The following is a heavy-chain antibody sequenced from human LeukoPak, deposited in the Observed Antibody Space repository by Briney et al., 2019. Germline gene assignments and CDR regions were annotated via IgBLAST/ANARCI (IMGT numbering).Heavy chain of an antibody. CDR1: GFTFSSYG. Sequence: GGSLRLSCAASGFTFSSYGMHWVRQAPGKGLEWVAVIWYDGSNKYYADSVKGRFTISRDNSKNTLYLQMNSLRAEDTAVYYCAKGRSNRTGIAARPGAHYYYYMDVWGKGTTVTVSS. D-gene: IGHD6-6*01. CDR2: IWYDGSNK. J-gene: IGHJ6*03. V-gene: IGHV3-33*06. CDR3: AKGRSNRTGIAARPGAHYYYYMDV.